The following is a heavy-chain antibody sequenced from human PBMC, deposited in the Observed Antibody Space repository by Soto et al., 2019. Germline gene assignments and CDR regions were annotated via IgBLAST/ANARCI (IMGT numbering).Heavy chain of an antibody. CDR2: ISAHNGNT. CDR1: GYAFTTYG. D-gene: IGHD1-1*01. V-gene: IGHV1-18*01. CDR3: ARGRYGDY. J-gene: IGHJ4*02. Sequence: QVHLVQSGAEVKKPGASVKVSCKGSGYAFTTYGITWVRQAPGQGLEWMGWISAHNGNTNYAQKLQGRVIVTRDTSTSTAYMELRSLRSDDRAVYYCARGRYGDYWGQGALVTVSS.